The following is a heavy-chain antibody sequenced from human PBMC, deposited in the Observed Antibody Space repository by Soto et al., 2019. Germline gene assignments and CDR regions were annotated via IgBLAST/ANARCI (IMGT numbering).Heavy chain of an antibody. Sequence: SETLSLTCTVSGGSMTSYYWSWLRQPPGKGLEWIGYIYYSGSTDYNPSLKSRLTISVDSSRNQFSLRLSSVTAADTAVYYCGRRGAERSCYYHFWGQGTLVTVSS. D-gene: IGHD3-22*01. V-gene: IGHV4-59*01. CDR2: IYYSGST. CDR3: GRRGAERSCYYHF. J-gene: IGHJ4*02. CDR1: GGSMTSYY.